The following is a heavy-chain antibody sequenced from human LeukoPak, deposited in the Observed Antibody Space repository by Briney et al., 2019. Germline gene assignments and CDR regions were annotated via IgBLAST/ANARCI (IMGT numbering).Heavy chain of an antibody. Sequence: GGSLRLSCTVSGFTVSSNSMSWVRQAPGKGLEWVSFIYSDNTHYSDSVKGRFTISRDNSKNTLYLQMNSLRAEDTAVYYCARDLRGSIVRYFDYWGQGTLVTVSS. CDR1: GFTVSSNS. D-gene: IGHD3-9*01. CDR2: IYSDNT. CDR3: ARDLRGSIVRYFDY. J-gene: IGHJ4*02. V-gene: IGHV3-53*01.